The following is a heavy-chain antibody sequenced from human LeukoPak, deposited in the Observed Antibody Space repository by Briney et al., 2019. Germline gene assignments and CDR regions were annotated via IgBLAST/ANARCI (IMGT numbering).Heavy chain of an antibody. CDR1: GYTFTGYY. D-gene: IGHD3-22*01. CDR3: ARMYYYDSSGYYHDAFDI. CDR2: ISPNSGGT. V-gene: IGHV1-2*02. J-gene: IGHJ3*02. Sequence: ASVKVSCKASGYTFTGYYMHWVRQAPGQGLEWMGWISPNSGGTNYAQKFQGRVTMTRDTSISTAYMELSRLRSDDTAVYYCARMYYYDSSGYYHDAFDIWGQGTMVTVSS.